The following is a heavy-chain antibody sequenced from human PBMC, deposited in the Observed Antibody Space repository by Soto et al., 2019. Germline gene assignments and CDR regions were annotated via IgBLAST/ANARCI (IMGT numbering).Heavy chain of an antibody. Sequence: EVYLLESGGGLVHPGESLRLSCAASGFIFSNYAMSWVRQAPGKGLEWVSTISVPDAGTAYADSVKGRFTISRDNSNNTLYLQMNSLRVEDTAVYYCAKDAPGSGWLSDSWGQGARVTVSS. J-gene: IGHJ4*02. V-gene: IGHV3-23*01. CDR2: ISVPDAGT. CDR3: AKDAPGSGWLSDS. CDR1: GFIFSNYA. D-gene: IGHD3-22*01.